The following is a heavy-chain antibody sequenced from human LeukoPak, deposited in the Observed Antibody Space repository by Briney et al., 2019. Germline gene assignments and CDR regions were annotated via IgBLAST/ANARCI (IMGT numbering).Heavy chain of an antibody. CDR1: GGSLSGYY. V-gene: IGHV4-34*01. D-gene: IGHD3-22*01. J-gene: IGHJ3*02. Sequence: PSETLSLTCAVFGGSLSGYYWSWVRQPPGKGLEWIGEIHYSGSIHYNPSLESRFTILVDASKSQFSLKLTSVTAADTAVYYCARTVDYYDSSGYFSGLDAFDIWGQGTMVTVSS. CDR2: IHYSGSI. CDR3: ARTVDYYDSSGYFSGLDAFDI.